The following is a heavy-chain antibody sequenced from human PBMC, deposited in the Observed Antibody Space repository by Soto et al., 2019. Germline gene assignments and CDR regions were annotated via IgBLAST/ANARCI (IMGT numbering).Heavy chain of an antibody. CDR1: GFTFSSYG. CDR2: IWYDGSNK. V-gene: IGHV3-33*01. CDR3: ARGAGYDVVYYFDY. D-gene: IGHD5-12*01. J-gene: IGHJ4*02. Sequence: GGSLRLSCAASGFTFSSYGMHWVRQAPGKGLEWVAVIWYDGSNKYYADSVKGRFTISRDNSKNTLYLQMNSLRAEDTAVYYCARGAGYDVVYYFDYWGQGTLVTVSS.